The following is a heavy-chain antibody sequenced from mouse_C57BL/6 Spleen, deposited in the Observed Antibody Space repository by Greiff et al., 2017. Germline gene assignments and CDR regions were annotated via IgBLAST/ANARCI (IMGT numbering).Heavy chain of an antibody. D-gene: IGHD1-1*01. CDR3: ARDYGSSLWFAY. CDR2: IYPGDGDT. Sequence: MQLQQSGPELVKPGASVKISCKASGYAFSSSWMNWVKQRPGKGLEWIGRIYPGDGDTNYNGKFKGKATLTADKSSSTAYMQLSSLTSEDSAVYFCARDYGSSLWFAYWGQGTLVTVSA. V-gene: IGHV1-82*01. CDR1: GYAFSSSW. J-gene: IGHJ3*01.